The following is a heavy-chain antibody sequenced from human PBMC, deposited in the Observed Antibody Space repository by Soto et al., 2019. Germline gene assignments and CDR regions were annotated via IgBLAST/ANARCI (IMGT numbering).Heavy chain of an antibody. CDR2: INPNSGGT. CDR3: ARGAVADTLYYYYYYGMDV. J-gene: IGHJ6*02. D-gene: IGHD6-19*01. V-gene: IGHV1-2*04. CDR1: GYTFTGYY. Sequence: ASVKVSCKASGYTFTGYYMHWVRQAPGQGLEWMGWINPNSGGTNYAQKFQGWVTMTRDTSTSTAYMELSRLRSDDTAVYYCARGAVADTLYYYYYYGMDVWGQGTTVTVSS.